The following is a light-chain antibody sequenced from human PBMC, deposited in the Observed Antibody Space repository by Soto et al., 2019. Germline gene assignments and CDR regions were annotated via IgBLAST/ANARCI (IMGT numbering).Light chain of an antibody. CDR3: QKYSSVPA. CDR2: AAS. Sequence: DIQMTQSPTSLSASVGDRVTITCRASQGIRNYLAWYQQKPGKAPKLLISAASTLQSGVPSRFSGSGSGTDFTLTISSLQPEDVATYSCQKYSSVPAFGGGTKVEIK. CDR1: QGIRNY. J-gene: IGKJ4*01. V-gene: IGKV1-27*01.